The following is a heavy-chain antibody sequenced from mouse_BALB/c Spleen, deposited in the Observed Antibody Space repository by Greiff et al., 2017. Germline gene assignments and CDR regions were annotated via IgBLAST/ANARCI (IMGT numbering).Heavy chain of an antibody. V-gene: IGHV1-20*02. J-gene: IGHJ2*01. CDR2: INPYNGDT. CDR3: ARQITTAYFDY. CDR1: GYSFTGYF. D-gene: IGHD1-2*01. Sequence: DVKLQESGPELVKPGASVKISCKASGYSFTGYFMNWVMQSHGKSLEWIGRINPYNGDTFYNQKFKGKATLTVDKSSSTAHMELRSLASEDSAVYYCARQITTAYFDYWGQGTTLTVSS.